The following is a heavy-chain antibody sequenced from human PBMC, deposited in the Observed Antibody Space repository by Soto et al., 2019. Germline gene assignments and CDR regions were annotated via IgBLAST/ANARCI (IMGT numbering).Heavy chain of an antibody. CDR2: INPSGGST. Sequence: GXLVKVSCKASVYTFTSYYMHWVRQAPGQGLEWMGIINPSGGSTSYAQKFQGRVTMTRDMSTSTVYMELSSLRSEDTAVYYCARVSDTTEWLDAYYFDYWGQGTLVTVSS. CDR3: ARVSDTTEWLDAYYFDY. CDR1: VYTFTSYY. J-gene: IGHJ4*02. V-gene: IGHV1-46*01. D-gene: IGHD6-19*01.